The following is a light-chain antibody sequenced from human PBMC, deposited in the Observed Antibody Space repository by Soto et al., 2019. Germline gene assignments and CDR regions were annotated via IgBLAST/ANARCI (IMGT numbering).Light chain of an antibody. CDR2: SAY. J-gene: IGKJ4*01. CDR3: QQTNTFLPLT. CDR1: QGISNW. Sequence: DIQMTQSPSSVSASVGDRVTITCRASQGISNWLAWYQQQPGKAPKLLISSAYTLQSGVPSRFSGGGSGTHFTLNISSLQPEDFATYYCQQTNTFLPLTFGGGTKVEIK. V-gene: IGKV1-12*01.